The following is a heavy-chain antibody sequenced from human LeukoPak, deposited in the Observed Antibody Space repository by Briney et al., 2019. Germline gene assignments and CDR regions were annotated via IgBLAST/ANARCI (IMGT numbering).Heavy chain of an antibody. J-gene: IGHJ6*02. Sequence: ASVNVSCKASGYTFTSYAMHWVRQAPGQRLEWMGWMNPNSGNTGYAQKFQGRVTMTRNTSISTAYMELSSLRSEDTAVYYCARGLYNGYSSGWYDLYYYYGMDVWGQGTTVTVSS. CDR1: GYTFTSYA. D-gene: IGHD6-19*01. V-gene: IGHV1-8*02. CDR2: MNPNSGNT. CDR3: ARGLYNGYSSGWYDLYYYYGMDV.